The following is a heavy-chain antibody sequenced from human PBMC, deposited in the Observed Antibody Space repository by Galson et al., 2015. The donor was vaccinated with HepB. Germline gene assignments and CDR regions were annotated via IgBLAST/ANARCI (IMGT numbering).Heavy chain of an antibody. CDR3: ARDCGGDDYVWGSYRYCAFEI. J-gene: IGHJ3*02. CDR1: GGSISSGGYS. Sequence: TLSLTCAVSGGSISSGGYSWSWIRQPPGKGLEWIGYIYYSGSTYYNPSLKSRVTISVDTSKNQFSLKLSSVTAADTAVYYCARDCGGDDYVWGSYRYCAFEIWGQGTMVTLSS. V-gene: IGHV4-30-4*07. CDR2: IYYSGST. D-gene: IGHD3-16*02.